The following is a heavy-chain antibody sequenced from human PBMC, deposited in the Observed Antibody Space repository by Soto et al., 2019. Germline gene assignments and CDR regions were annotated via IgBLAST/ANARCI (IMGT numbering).Heavy chain of an antibody. V-gene: IGHV3-23*01. CDR2: ISGAGART. J-gene: IGHJ6*02. CDR3: AKVKYSNYYYYAMDV. D-gene: IGHD5-18*01. CDR1: GFTFRTYA. Sequence: EVQLLESGGGLVQPGGSLRLSCADSGFTFRTYAMDWVRQAPGKGLEWVSGISGAGARTYYADSVKGRFTISRDNSKNTLYLQMNSLRAEDTAIYYCAKVKYSNYYYYAMDVWGQGTTVTVSS.